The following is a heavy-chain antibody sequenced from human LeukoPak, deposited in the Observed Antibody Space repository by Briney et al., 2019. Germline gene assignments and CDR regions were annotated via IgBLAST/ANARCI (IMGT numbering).Heavy chain of an antibody. Sequence: PGGSLRLSCAASGFTFSSYWMSWVRQAPGKGLEWVASIKQDGSEKYYVDSVKGRFTISRDNAKNSLYLQMNSLRAEDTAVYYCARHPDYYGSGSPSFDSWGQGTLVTVSS. CDR2: IKQDGSEK. CDR3: ARHPDYYGSGSPSFDS. CDR1: GFTFSSYW. V-gene: IGHV3-7*01. D-gene: IGHD3-10*01. J-gene: IGHJ5*01.